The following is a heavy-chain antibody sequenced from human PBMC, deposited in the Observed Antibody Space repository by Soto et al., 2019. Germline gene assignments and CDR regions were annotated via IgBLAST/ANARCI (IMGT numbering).Heavy chain of an antibody. CDR3: AKDATDWSQGYFAC. V-gene: IGHV3-23*01. CDR2: ITASGGTT. J-gene: IGHJ4*02. Sequence: PGGSLRLSCAASGFTFSAYAMDWVRQAPGKGLEWVATITASGGTTYYADSVKGRFSVSRDNSNNTLYLQMDSLRAEDTAVHYCAKDATDWSQGYFACWGQGTLVTVSS. D-gene: IGHD3-9*01. CDR1: GFTFSAYA.